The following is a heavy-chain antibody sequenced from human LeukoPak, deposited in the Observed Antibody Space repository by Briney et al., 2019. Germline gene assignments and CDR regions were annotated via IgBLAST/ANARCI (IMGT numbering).Heavy chain of an antibody. CDR2: IYPGDSDI. V-gene: IGHV5-51*01. CDR1: GYSFTSYW. Sequence: GESLKISCKGSGYSFTSYWIGWVRQMPGKGLEWMGIIYPGDSDIRYSPSFQGQVTISADKSISTAYLQWSSLKASDTAMYYCARPLNYGSADAFDIWGQGQWSPSLQ. D-gene: IGHD3-10*01. CDR3: ARPLNYGSADAFDI. J-gene: IGHJ3*02.